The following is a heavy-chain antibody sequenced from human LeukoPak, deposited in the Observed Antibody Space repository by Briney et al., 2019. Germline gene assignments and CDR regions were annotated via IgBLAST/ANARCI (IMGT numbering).Heavy chain of an antibody. J-gene: IGHJ5*02. CDR3: AKGSSGYFVDL. Sequence: GGSLRLSCAASGFIFNNYGLIWVRQAPGKGLEWVSAISNDGGGTNYADFVKGRLTISRDNSKNTLFLQMNSLRAEDTALYYCAKGSSGYFVDLWGQGTLVTVSS. CDR1: GFIFNNYG. D-gene: IGHD3-22*01. CDR2: ISNDGGGT. V-gene: IGHV3-23*01.